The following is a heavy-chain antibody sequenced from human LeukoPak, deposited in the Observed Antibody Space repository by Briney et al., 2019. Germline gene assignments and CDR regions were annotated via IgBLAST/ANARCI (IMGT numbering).Heavy chain of an antibody. CDR3: ARDHSSSDAFDI. CDR1: GGSITSGEHY. CDR2: IYYSGST. Sequence: SETLSLTCTVSGGSITSGEHYWSWIRQPPGKGLEWIGYIYYSGSTNYNPSLKSRVTISVDTSKNQFSLKLSSVTAADTAVYYCARDHSSSDAFDIWGQGTMVTVSP. J-gene: IGHJ3*02. V-gene: IGHV4-61*08. D-gene: IGHD6-13*01.